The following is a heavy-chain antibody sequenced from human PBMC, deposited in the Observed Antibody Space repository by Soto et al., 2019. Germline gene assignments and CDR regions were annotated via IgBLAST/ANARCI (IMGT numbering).Heavy chain of an antibody. CDR3: PLVDVSVTPTPHDA. J-gene: IGHJ6*02. CDR1: GYTFTRYG. CDR2: INTYNGNT. V-gene: IGHV1-18*01. Sequence: QVQLVQSGAEVKNPGASVKVSCKASGYTFTRYGIGWARQAPGQGLEWMGWINTYNGNTNYAQNGQGTVTLTTDTXXRTAYMALSSLRSNHTPIYYYPLVDVSVTPTPHDAWGQGTTVTVS. D-gene: IGHD2-8*02.